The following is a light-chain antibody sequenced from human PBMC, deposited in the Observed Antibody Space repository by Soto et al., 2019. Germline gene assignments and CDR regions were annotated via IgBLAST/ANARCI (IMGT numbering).Light chain of an antibody. CDR3: SSYTSSSTLV. J-gene: IGLJ1*01. CDR2: EVN. Sequence: QSALTQPASVSGSPGQSITISCTGTSSDVGGYNYVSWYQQHPGKAPKLMIYEVNNRPSGVSNRFSGSKSGNKASLTISGLQAEDEADYYCSSYTSSSTLVFGTGTKVTVL. CDR1: SSDVGGYNY. V-gene: IGLV2-14*01.